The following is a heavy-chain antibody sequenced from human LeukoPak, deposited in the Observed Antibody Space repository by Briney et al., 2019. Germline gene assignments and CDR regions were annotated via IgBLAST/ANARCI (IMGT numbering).Heavy chain of an antibody. D-gene: IGHD4-17*01. V-gene: IGHV4-38-2*01. J-gene: IGHJ4*02. CDR1: GYSISSGYY. Sequence: SETLSLTCAVSGYSISSGYYWGWIRQPPGKGLEWIGSIYHSGSTYYNPSLKSRVTISVDTSKNQFSLKLSSVTAADTAVYYCARGPYGDCAGDWGQGTLVTVS. CDR2: IYHSGST. CDR3: ARGPYGDCAGD.